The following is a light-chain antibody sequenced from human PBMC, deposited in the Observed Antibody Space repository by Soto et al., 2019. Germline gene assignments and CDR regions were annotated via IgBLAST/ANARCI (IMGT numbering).Light chain of an antibody. J-gene: IGKJ1*01. CDR3: QQFNYWPPWT. CDR2: GAS. CDR1: QRISNN. Sequence: VMTQSPATLSVSPGERVTLSCRASQRISNNVAWYQQRPGQTPRLLIYGASTRASGVPARFSGSGFGADFTLTISGLQSEDVATYYCQQFNYWPPWTFGQGTKVDIK. V-gene: IGKV3-15*01.